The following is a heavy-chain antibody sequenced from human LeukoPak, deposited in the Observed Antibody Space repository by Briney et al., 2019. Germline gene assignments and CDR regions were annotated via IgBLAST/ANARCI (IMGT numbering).Heavy chain of an antibody. V-gene: IGHV3-23*01. CDR2: ISGSGGST. CDR1: GFTFSSYA. J-gene: IGHJ4*02. D-gene: IGHD3-22*01. Sequence: GGSLRLSCAASGFTFSSYAMSWVSQAPGKGLEWVSAISGSGGSTYYADSVKDRFTISRDNSKNTLYLQMNSLRAEDTAVYYCAPQTDYYDSSGPTGGQGTLVTVSS. CDR3: APQTDYYDSSGPT.